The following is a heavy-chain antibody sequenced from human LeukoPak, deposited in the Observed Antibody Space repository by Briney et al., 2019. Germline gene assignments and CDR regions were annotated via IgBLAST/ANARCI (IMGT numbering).Heavy chain of an antibody. Sequence: SETLSLTCTVSGGSISTYYWSWLRQPPGKGLEWIGYIYASGSTNYNPSLKSRVTISVDTSKKQFSLKLSSVTAADTAVYYCARHKAIFGVVRSFLDVWGKGTTVSVSS. V-gene: IGHV4-4*09. CDR1: GGSISTYY. CDR2: IYASGST. J-gene: IGHJ6*04. CDR3: ARHKAIFGVVRSFLDV. D-gene: IGHD3-3*01.